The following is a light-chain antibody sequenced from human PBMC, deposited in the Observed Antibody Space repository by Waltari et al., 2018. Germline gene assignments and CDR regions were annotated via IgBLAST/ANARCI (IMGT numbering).Light chain of an antibody. CDR1: PTDVGAYNF. Sequence: QSALTQPASVSGSPGQSITLPCTGTPTDVGAYNFVSLYQQHPGEVPKLVIYEVNNRPSGVSDRFSGSRSGNTASLTISGLLAEDEADYYCCSHSSSSTLVLFGGGTKVTVL. CDR2: EVN. V-gene: IGLV2-14*01. CDR3: CSHSSSSTLVL. J-gene: IGLJ3*02.